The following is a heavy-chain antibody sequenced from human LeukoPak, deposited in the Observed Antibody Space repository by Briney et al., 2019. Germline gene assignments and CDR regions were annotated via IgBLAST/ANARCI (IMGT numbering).Heavy chain of an antibody. D-gene: IGHD2-15*01. CDR1: GGSISSNSYY. CDR3: ARSGYYWYFDL. Sequence: SETLSLTCTVSGGSISSNSYYWGWIRQPPGKGLEWIGSIYYSGSTYYNPSLKSRVTISVDTSKNQFSLKLSSVTAADTAVYYCARSGYYWYFDLWGRGTLVTVSS. CDR2: IYYSGST. V-gene: IGHV4-39*07. J-gene: IGHJ2*01.